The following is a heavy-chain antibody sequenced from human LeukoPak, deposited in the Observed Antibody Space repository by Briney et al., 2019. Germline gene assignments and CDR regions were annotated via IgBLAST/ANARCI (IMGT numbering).Heavy chain of an antibody. J-gene: IGHJ4*02. CDR3: ARVGMVRGEIGRSD. CDR1: GATFTIYA. D-gene: IGHD3-10*01. CDR2: SNPSGGST. Sequence: ASVTLSFTASGATFTIYANSWVWQAPGPGNGWVGISNPSGGSTSYAQKFQGRVTMTSDTSTSTVYMELSSLSSEATAVYYGARVGMVRGEIGRSDWGQGTLVTVSS. V-gene: IGHV1-46*01.